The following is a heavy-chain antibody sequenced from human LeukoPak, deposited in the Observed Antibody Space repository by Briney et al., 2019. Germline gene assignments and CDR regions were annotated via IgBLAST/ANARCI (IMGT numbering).Heavy chain of an antibody. D-gene: IGHD6-19*01. V-gene: IGHV3-48*01. CDR3: ARGNSSGWDSHFDY. CDR2: ISSSSSTT. Sequence: PGGSLRLSCAASGFAFSYYTMNWVRQAPGKGLEWVSYISSSSSTTSYADSVKGRFTIFRDNAKKSLYLQMNSLRGEDTAVYYCARGNSSGWDSHFDYWGQGTLVTVSS. CDR1: GFAFSYYT. J-gene: IGHJ4*02.